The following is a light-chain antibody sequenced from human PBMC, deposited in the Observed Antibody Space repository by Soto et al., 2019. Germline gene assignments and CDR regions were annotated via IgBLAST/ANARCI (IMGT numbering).Light chain of an antibody. Sequence: DIQMTQSPSTLSASVGDRVTITCRASQSISSWLAWYQHKPGKAPKLLIYKASSLRSGVPSRFSGSGSGTEFTLTISSLQPDDFATYYCQQYNSYWAFGQGTKVDI. V-gene: IGKV1-5*03. J-gene: IGKJ1*01. CDR2: KAS. CDR1: QSISSW. CDR3: QQYNSYWA.